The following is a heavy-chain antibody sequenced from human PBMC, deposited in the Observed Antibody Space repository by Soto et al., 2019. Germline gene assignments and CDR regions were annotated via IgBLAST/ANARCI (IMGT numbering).Heavy chain of an antibody. CDR3: ARVGYYDSSGYSH. D-gene: IGHD3-22*01. CDR2: INPNSGGT. V-gene: IGHV1-2*02. Sequence: ASVKVSCKASGYNFTGYYMHWVRQAPGQGLEWMGWINPNSGGTNYAQKFQGRVTMTRDTSISTAYMELSRLRSDDTAVYYCARVGYYDSSGYSHWGQGTLVTVSS. CDR1: GYNFTGYY. J-gene: IGHJ4*02.